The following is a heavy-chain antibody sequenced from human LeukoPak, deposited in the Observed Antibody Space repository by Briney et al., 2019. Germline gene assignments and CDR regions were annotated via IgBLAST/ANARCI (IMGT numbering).Heavy chain of an antibody. D-gene: IGHD1-1*01. CDR3: TTHSTLGRTY. J-gene: IGHJ4*02. V-gene: IGHV3-15*01. Sequence: PGGSLRLSCAASGFTFSNAWMSWIRQAPGKGLEWVGRIKNKTDGGTTDYAAPVKGRFTISRDDSKNTLYLQMNSLKTEDTAVYYCTTHSTLGRTYWGQGTLVTVSS. CDR1: GFTFSNAW. CDR2: IKNKTDGGTT.